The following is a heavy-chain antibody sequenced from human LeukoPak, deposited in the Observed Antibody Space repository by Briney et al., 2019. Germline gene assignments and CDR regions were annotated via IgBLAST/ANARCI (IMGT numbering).Heavy chain of an antibody. CDR1: GYTFTSYY. V-gene: IGHV1-46*01. CDR3: ARARDVDTAMVTGFDY. J-gene: IGHJ4*02. CDR2: INPSGGST. Sequence: ASVKVSCKASGYTFTSYYMHWVRQPPGQGLEWMGIINPSGGSTSYAQKFQGRVTMTRDTSTSTVYMELSSLRSEDTAVYYGARARDVDTAMVTGFDYWGQGTLVTVSS. D-gene: IGHD5-18*01.